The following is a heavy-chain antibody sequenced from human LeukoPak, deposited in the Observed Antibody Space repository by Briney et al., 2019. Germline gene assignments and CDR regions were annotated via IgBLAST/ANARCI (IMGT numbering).Heavy chain of an antibody. D-gene: IGHD1/OR15-1a*01. CDR2: FSRDDVTT. J-gene: IGHJ1*01. Sequence: QPGGSLRLSCAASGFTFSEYTMHWVRQSPEKGLEWVALFSRDDVTTFYADSVKGRFTVSRDNSKNSLYLQMSRLRTGDAALYYCASEQNKVLYHWGQGTLVTVSS. CDR1: GFTFSEYT. CDR3: ASEQNKVLYH. V-gene: IGHV3-43*01.